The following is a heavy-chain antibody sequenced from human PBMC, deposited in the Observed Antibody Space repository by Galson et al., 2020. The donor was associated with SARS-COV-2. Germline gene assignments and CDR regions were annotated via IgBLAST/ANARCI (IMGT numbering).Heavy chain of an antibody. D-gene: IGHD3-16*02. CDR1: GFTFSNAW. J-gene: IGHJ4*02. CDR2: IKSKTDGGTT. CDR3: TTDRTYDYVWGSYRYSDY. Sequence: GGSLRLSCAASGFTFSNAWMSWVRQAPGKGLEWVGHIKSKTDGGTTDYAAPVKGRFTISRDDSKNTLYLQMNSLKTEDTAVYYCTTDRTYDYVWGSYRYSDYWGQGTLVTVSS. V-gene: IGHV3-15*01.